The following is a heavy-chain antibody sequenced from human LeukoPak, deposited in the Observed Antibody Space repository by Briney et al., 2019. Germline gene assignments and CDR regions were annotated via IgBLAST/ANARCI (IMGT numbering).Heavy chain of an antibody. D-gene: IGHD2-21*02. Sequence: GGSLRLSCTASGFNFGSYDINWIRQAPGKVLEWISYIRSTGRYRYYSDSVTGRFSISRDNAKNLVYLQMNGLRDDDTAVYYCARDLSDVTLDYWGQGTLVTVSS. CDR1: GFNFGSYD. V-gene: IGHV3-48*02. CDR3: ARDLSDVTLDY. J-gene: IGHJ4*02. CDR2: IRSTGRYR.